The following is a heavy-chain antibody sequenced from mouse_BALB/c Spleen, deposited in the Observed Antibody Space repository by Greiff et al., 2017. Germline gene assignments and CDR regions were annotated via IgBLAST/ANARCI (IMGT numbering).Heavy chain of an antibody. CDR3: ARYEDSEDEANFDY. Sequence: VQLQQSGAELVKPGASVKLSCKASGYTFTEYFIHWVKQRPGQGLEWIGWFYPGSGSIKYNEKFKNKATLTADTSSSTVYMELSRLTSEDSAVYFCARYEDSEDEANFDYWGQGTTLTVSS. J-gene: IGHJ2*01. CDR2: FYPGSGSI. D-gene: IGHD6-1*01. V-gene: IGHV1-62-2*01. CDR1: GYTFTEYF.